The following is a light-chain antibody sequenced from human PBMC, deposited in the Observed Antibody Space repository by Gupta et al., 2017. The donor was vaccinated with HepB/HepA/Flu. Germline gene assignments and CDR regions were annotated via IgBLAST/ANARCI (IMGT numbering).Light chain of an antibody. CDR3: QQSYGTPLT. CDR1: QRINIY. V-gene: IGKV1-39*01. CDR2: AAS. Sequence: DIQMTQSPSSLSASVGDRVTITCRTSQRINIYLNWFQQKQGEAPKLLIYAASSLQSGVPSRFIGSGSGAEFTLTISSLQPEDFATYYCQQSYGTPLTFGGGTKVEIK. J-gene: IGKJ4*01.